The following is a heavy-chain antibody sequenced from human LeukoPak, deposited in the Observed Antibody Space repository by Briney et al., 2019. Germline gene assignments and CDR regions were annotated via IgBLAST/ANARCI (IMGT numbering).Heavy chain of an antibody. V-gene: IGHV3-23*01. D-gene: IGHD6-19*01. J-gene: IGHJ3*02. CDR1: GFTFSSYA. CDR2: ISDNGAST. CDR3: AKSSGWTDAFDI. Sequence: GGSLRLSCAASGFTFSSYAMSWVRQAPGKGLKWVSAISDNGASTYYADSVKGRFTISRDNSKNTLYLQMNSLRAEDTATYYCAKSSGWTDAFDIWGQGTMVTVSS.